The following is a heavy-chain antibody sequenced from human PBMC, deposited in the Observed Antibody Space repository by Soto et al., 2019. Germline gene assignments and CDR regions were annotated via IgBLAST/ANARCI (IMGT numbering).Heavy chain of an antibody. Sequence: PSATLSLTCSVSGGSISSGGYYWSWIRQHPGKGLEWIGYIYYSGSTYYNPSLKSRVTMSVDTSKNQFSLKLSAVTAADTAVYYCARAPWEYQPLHRYFDFWGQGTLVTVSS. CDR3: ARAPWEYQPLHRYFDF. CDR2: IYYSGST. D-gene: IGHD2-2*01. V-gene: IGHV4-31*02. CDR1: GGSISSGGYY. J-gene: IGHJ4*02.